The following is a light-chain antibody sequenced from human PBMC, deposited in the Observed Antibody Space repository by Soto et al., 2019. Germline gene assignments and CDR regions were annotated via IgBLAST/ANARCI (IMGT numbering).Light chain of an antibody. V-gene: IGKV3-11*01. J-gene: IGKJ2*01. CDR3: QQRSNWPAYS. CDR2: DAS. Sequence: EIVLTQSPATLSLSPGERATLSCRASQSVSSYIAWYQQKPGQAPRLLIYDASNRATGIPARFSGSGSGTAFTLTIGSLEPEDFAVYYCQQRSNWPAYSFGQGTKLEIK. CDR1: QSVSSY.